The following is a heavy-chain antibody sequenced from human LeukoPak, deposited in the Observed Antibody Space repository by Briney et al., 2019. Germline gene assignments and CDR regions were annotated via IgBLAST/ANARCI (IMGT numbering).Heavy chain of an antibody. CDR1: GGSISSSSAY. J-gene: IGHJ5*02. Sequence: SETLSLTCTVSGGSISSSSAYWGWIRQPPGKGLEWIGSIYYSGSTHHNPSLKSRVTISVDTSKNQFSLKLSSVTATDTAVYYCARSLLSAGSGSYGFDPWGQGTLVTVSS. CDR3: ARSLLSAGSGSYGFDP. D-gene: IGHD3-10*01. V-gene: IGHV4-39*07. CDR2: IYYSGST.